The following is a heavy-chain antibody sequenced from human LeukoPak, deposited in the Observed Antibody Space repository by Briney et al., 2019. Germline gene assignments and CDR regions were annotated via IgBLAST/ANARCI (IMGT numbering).Heavy chain of an antibody. V-gene: IGHV1-58*02. CDR1: GFTFTSSA. CDR2: IVVGSDNT. J-gene: IGHJ5*02. CDR3: ARASHELLWIVSYWFDP. D-gene: IGHD2-2*01. Sequence: GASVKVSCKASGFTFTSSAIQWVRQTRGQRLEWIGWIVVGSDNTNYAQKFQERLTITRDMSTNTAYMELSSLRSEDTAVYYCARASHELLWIVSYWFDPWGQGTLVTVSS.